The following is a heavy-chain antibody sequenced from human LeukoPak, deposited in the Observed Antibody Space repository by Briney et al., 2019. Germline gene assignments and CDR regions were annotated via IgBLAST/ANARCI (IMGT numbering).Heavy chain of an antibody. CDR3: ARVPGYDFWSGPLYYYYMDV. CDR1: GGSISSSSYY. Sequence: SETLSLTCTVPGGSISSSSYYWRWVRQPPGKGLEWIGSIYYSGSTYYNPSLKSRVTISVDTSKNQFSLKLSSVTAADTAVYYCARVPGYDFWSGPLYYYYMDVWGKGTTVTVSS. J-gene: IGHJ6*03. V-gene: IGHV4-39*07. CDR2: IYYSGST. D-gene: IGHD3-3*01.